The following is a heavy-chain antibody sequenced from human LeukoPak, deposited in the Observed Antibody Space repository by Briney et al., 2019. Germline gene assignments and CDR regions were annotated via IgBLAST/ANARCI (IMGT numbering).Heavy chain of an antibody. Sequence: GASVKVSCTASGGTFSSYAISWVRQAPGQGLEWMGGIIPIFGTANYAQKFQGRVTITADESTSTAYMELSSLRSEDTAVYYCATESGGDWLRIQHWGQGTLVTVSS. CDR1: GGTFSSYA. CDR3: ATESGGDWLRIQH. CDR2: IIPIFGTA. D-gene: IGHD2-21*02. V-gene: IGHV1-69*13. J-gene: IGHJ1*01.